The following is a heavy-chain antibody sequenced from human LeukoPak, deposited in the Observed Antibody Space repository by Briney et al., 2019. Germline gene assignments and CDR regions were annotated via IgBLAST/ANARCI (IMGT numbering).Heavy chain of an antibody. J-gene: IGHJ4*02. CDR2: INQDGGEK. D-gene: IGHD3-22*01. CDR3: ARDRYGGYNDN. CDR1: DFTFGSYR. V-gene: IGHV3-7*01. Sequence: GGSLRLSCAASDFTFGSYRMNWARQAPGKGLEWVANINQDGGEKYYVDSVKGRFTISRDNGKNSLYLQMNSLRAEDTAVYYCARDRYGGYNDNWGQGTLVIVSP.